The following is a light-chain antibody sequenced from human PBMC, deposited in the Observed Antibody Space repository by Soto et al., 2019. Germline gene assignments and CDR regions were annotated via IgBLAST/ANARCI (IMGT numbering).Light chain of an antibody. V-gene: IGLV1-44*01. Sequence: QSVLTQPPSASGTPGQRVTISCSGSSSNIGSNTVSWYQHLPGTAPKLLIYSNNQRPSGVPDRFSGSKSGTSASLAISGLQSEDEADHYCAAWDDPLNGLYVFGTGTKVTVL. J-gene: IGLJ1*01. CDR3: AAWDDPLNGLYV. CDR1: SSNIGSNT. CDR2: SNN.